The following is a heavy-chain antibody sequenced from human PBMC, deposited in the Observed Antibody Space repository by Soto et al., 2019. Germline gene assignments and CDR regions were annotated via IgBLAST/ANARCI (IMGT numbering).Heavy chain of an antibody. CDR3: TTGPLQLLWFGEERSNWFDP. CDR2: IKSKTDGGTT. V-gene: IGHV3-15*01. D-gene: IGHD3-10*01. J-gene: IGHJ5*02. Sequence: PGGSLRLSCAASGFTFSNAWMSWVRQAPGKGLEWVGRIKSKTDGGTTDYAAPVKGRFTISRGDSKNTLYLQMNSLKTEDTAVYYCTTGPLQLLWFGEERSNWFDPWGQGTLVTVSS. CDR1: GFTFSNAW.